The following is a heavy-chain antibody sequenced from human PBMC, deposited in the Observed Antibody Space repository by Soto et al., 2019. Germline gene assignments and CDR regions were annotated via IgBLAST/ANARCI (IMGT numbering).Heavy chain of an antibody. CDR1: GYSFTSYW. V-gene: IGHV5-51*01. CDR3: ARHSAWYYDILTGYDNWFDP. D-gene: IGHD3-9*01. CDR2: IYSGDSDT. Sequence: EVQLVQSGAEVKKPGESLKISCKGSGYSFTSYWIGWVRQMPGKGLEWMGIIYSGDSDTRYSPSFQGQVTISADKSISTAYMQWSSLKASDTAMYYCARHSAWYYDILTGYDNWFDPWGQGTLVTVSS. J-gene: IGHJ5*02.